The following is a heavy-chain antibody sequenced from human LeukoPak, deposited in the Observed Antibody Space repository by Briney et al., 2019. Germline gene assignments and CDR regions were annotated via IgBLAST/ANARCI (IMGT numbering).Heavy chain of an antibody. Sequence: SETLSLTCAVSGVSIIRTNWWIWVRQTPGMGLEWIGEIYYDGVTNYNPSLKSRVTISIDKSKNHFSLNLTSVTAADTAVYYCARDRDVAVHHPFYWGQGTLVTVSS. J-gene: IGHJ4*02. D-gene: IGHD5-24*01. CDR1: GVSIIRTNW. V-gene: IGHV4-4*02. CDR3: ARDRDVAVHHPFY. CDR2: IYYDGVT.